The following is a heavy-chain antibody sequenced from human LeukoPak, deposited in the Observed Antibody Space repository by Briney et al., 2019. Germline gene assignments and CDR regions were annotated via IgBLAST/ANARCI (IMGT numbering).Heavy chain of an antibody. J-gene: IGHJ4*01. CDR2: INTDGSTT. Sequence: PGGSLRLSCAASGLTFSTYWMHWVRQAPGKGLVWLSRINTDGSTTTYADSVKGRFTISRDNAKNTLYLQVDSLRAEDTAMYYCARGGVGSPTVDYWGHGTLVTLSS. CDR3: ARGGVGSPTVDY. D-gene: IGHD1-26*01. CDR1: GLTFSTYW. V-gene: IGHV3-74*01.